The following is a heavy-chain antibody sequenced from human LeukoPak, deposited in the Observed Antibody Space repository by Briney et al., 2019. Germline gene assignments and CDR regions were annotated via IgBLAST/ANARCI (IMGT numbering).Heavy chain of an antibody. Sequence: SETLSLTCTVSGGSISSSSYYWVWIRQPPGKGLEWMGRIYYSGSTYYNPSLKSRVTIPVDPSKSQFSLKLSSVTAADTPVSYCARDPHSLVDYWGQGTLVTVSS. CDR2: IYYSGST. CDR1: GGSISSSSYY. J-gene: IGHJ4*02. V-gene: IGHV4-39*07. CDR3: ARDPHSLVDY. D-gene: IGHD6-6*01.